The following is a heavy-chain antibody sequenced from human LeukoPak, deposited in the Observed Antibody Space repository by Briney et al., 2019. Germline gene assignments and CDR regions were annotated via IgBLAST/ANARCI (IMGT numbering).Heavy chain of an antibody. CDR2: IYSGGTT. CDR3: ARDRAGVLDY. V-gene: IGHV3-66*01. J-gene: IGHJ4*02. Sequence: GGSLRLSCAASGFTVRTNYMSWVRQAPGKGLEWVSVIYSGGTTYYADSVKGRFTISRDNSKNTLYLQMNSLRPEDTAVYYCARDRAGVLDYWGQGTLVTVSS. D-gene: IGHD6-13*01. CDR1: GFTVRTNY.